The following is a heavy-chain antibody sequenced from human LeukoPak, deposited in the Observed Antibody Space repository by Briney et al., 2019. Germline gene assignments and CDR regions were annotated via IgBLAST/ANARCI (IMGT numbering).Heavy chain of an antibody. CDR1: GFTFDDYA. CDR3: ARDRADYGDPYDY. D-gene: IGHD4-17*01. Sequence: GGSLRLYCAASGFTFDDYAMHWVRQAPGKGLEWVSGISWNSGSIGYADSVQGRFTISRDNAKNSLYLQMNSLRAEDTAVYYCARDRADYGDPYDYWGQXTLVXVSS. CDR2: ISWNSGSI. J-gene: IGHJ4*02. V-gene: IGHV3-9*01.